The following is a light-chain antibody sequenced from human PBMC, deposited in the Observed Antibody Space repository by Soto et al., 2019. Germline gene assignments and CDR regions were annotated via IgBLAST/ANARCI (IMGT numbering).Light chain of an antibody. Sequence: QSVLTQPPSVSGAPWQRVTISCTGSRSNIGAGYDVHWYQQLPGTAPKLLIYGNSNRPSGVPDRISGSKSGTSASLAITGLQADDEADYYCQSYDSSLSGYVFGTGTKLTVL. CDR3: QSYDSSLSGYV. V-gene: IGLV1-40*01. CDR1: RSNIGAGYD. CDR2: GNS. J-gene: IGLJ1*01.